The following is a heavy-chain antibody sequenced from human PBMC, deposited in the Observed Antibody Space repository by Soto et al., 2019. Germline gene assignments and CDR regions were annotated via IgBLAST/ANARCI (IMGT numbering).Heavy chain of an antibody. CDR2: ISGSGGST. D-gene: IGHD6-19*01. CDR3: ATHSGIAVANNYYYGMDV. V-gene: IGHV3-23*01. CDR1: GFTFSSYA. Sequence: GGSLRLSCAASGFTFSSYAMSWVRQAPGQGLEWVSAISGSGGSTYYADSVKGRFTISRDNSKNTLYLQMNSLRAEDTAVYYCATHSGIAVANNYYYGMDVWGQGTTVTVSS. J-gene: IGHJ6*02.